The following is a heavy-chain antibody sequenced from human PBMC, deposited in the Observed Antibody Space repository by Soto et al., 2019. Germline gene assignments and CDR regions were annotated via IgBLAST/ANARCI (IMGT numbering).Heavy chain of an antibody. V-gene: IGHV3-23*01. CDR2: ISGSGGST. CDR3: AIHSLSGVTIFGVVIIPTPDFDY. Sequence: EVQLLESGGGLVQPGGSLRLSCAASGFTFSSYAMSWVRQAPGKGLEWVSAISGSGGSTYYADSVKGRFTISRDNSKNTLYLQMNSLRAEDTAVYYCAIHSLSGVTIFGVVIIPTPDFDYWGQGTLVTVSS. CDR1: GFTFSSYA. J-gene: IGHJ4*02. D-gene: IGHD3-3*01.